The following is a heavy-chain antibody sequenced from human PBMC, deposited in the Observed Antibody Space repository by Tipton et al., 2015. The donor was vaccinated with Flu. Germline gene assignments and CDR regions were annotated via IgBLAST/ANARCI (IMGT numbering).Heavy chain of an antibody. CDR2: IYPHDSDT. Sequence: VQLVQSGVEVREPGESLRISCQGSGYTFTNYWIGWMRQMSGKGLEWMGIIYPHDSDTRYSPSFQGQVTISVDKSISTAYLQWGNLKASDSAMYYCVRPGRPGLRYFDSWVWGHGPTVTVSS. CDR1: GYTFTNYW. J-gene: IGHJ6*02. CDR3: VRPGRPGLRYFDSWV. D-gene: IGHD3-9*01. V-gene: IGHV5-51*03.